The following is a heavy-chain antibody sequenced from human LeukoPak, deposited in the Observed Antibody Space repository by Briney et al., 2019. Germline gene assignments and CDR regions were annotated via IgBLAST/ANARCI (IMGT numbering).Heavy chain of an antibody. CDR1: GFTFSDYF. Sequence: GGSLRLSCAASGFTFSDYFMGWIRQAPGKGLEWVSYINSDADSIYYANSVKGRFTISRDNAKKSLYLQMNSLGAEDTAMYYCARGSFDYYDSSGRAIDVFDVWGQGTIVTVSS. CDR2: INSDADSI. V-gene: IGHV3-11*01. CDR3: ARGSFDYYDSSGRAIDVFDV. J-gene: IGHJ3*01. D-gene: IGHD3-22*01.